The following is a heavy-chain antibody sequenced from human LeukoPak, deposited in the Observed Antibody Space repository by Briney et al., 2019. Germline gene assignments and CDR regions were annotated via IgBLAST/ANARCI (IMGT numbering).Heavy chain of an antibody. J-gene: IGHJ5*02. D-gene: IGHD2-2*01. CDR1: GGTFSNHV. Sequence: ASVKVSCKASGGTFSNHVMTWVRQAPGQGLEWMGGIISAFGPANYAQKFQGRVTITTDESINTAYMELSSLRSEDTAVYYCARGVVPAAITSWFDPWGQGTLVTVSS. CDR3: ARGVVPAAITSWFDP. V-gene: IGHV1-69*05. CDR2: IISAFGPA.